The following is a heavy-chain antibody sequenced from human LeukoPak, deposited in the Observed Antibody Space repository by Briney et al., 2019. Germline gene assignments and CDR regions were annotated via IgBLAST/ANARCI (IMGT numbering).Heavy chain of an antibody. J-gene: IGHJ4*02. CDR2: INWNGGST. Sequence: PGGSLRLSCAASGFTFGDYGMSWVRQAPGKGLEWVSGINWNGGSTGYADSVKGRFTISRDNAKNSLYLQMNSLRAEDTALYYCAKSGASGRYFDYWGQGTLVTVSS. CDR1: GFTFGDYG. V-gene: IGHV3-20*04. D-gene: IGHD2-15*01. CDR3: AKSGASGRYFDY.